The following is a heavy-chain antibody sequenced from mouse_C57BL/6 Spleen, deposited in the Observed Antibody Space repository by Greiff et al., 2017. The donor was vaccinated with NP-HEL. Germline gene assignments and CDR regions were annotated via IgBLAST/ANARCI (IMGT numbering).Heavy chain of an antibody. CDR3: TRGGITTVVGLDY. Sequence: QVQLQQSGAELVRPGASVTLSCKASGYTFTDYEMHWVKQTPVHGLEWIGAIDPETGGTAYNQKFKGKAILTADKSSSTAYMELRSLTSEDSAVYYCTRGGITTVVGLDYWGQGTTLTVSS. CDR2: IDPETGGT. D-gene: IGHD1-1*01. J-gene: IGHJ2*01. V-gene: IGHV1-15*01. CDR1: GYTFTDYE.